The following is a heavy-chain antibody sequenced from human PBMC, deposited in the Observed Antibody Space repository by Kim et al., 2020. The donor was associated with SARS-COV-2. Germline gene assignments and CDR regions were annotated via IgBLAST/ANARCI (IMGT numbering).Heavy chain of an antibody. Sequence: GGSLRLSCAASGFTFSSYAMHWVRQAPGKGLEWVAVISYDGSNKYYADSVKGRFTISRDNSKNTLYLQMNSLRAEDTAVFYCARGLWFGESLGYFDLWGRGTLVTVSS. D-gene: IGHD3-10*01. J-gene: IGHJ2*01. CDR3: ARGLWFGESLGYFDL. V-gene: IGHV3-30*04. CDR2: ISYDGSNK. CDR1: GFTFSSYA.